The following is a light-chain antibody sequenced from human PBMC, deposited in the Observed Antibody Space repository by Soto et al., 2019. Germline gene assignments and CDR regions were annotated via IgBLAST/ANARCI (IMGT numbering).Light chain of an antibody. CDR1: QTIGSY. V-gene: IGKV3-11*01. J-gene: IGKJ4*01. CDR2: DAS. CDR3: QQRSNWPLT. Sequence: EIVLTQSPATLSFSPGERATLSCRASQTIGSYLAWYQQRPGQAPRLLIYDASQRDAGIPTRFSGSGSGTDFTLTINSLEPEDFAVYYCQQRSNWPLTFGGGTKVEIK.